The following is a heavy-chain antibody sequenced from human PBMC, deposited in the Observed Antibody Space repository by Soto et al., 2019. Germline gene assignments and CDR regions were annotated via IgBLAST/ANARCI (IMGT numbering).Heavy chain of an antibody. CDR3: ARGRRTAVTIDY. CDR2: INHSGST. Sequence: QVQLQQWGAGLLKPSETLSLTCAVYGGSFSGYYWSWIRQPPGKGLEWIGEINHSGSTNYNPSLNGRVPISVDTSKNQFSRRLNSVTAADTAVYSWARGRRTAVTIDYWGQGPLVTVPS. J-gene: IGHJ4*02. D-gene: IGHD4-17*01. CDR1: GGSFSGYY. V-gene: IGHV4-34*01.